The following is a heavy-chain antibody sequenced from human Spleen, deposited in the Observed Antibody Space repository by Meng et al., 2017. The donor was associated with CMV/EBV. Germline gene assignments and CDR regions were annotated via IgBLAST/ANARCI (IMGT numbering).Heavy chain of an antibody. D-gene: IGHD4-11*01. CDR3: ARPCDYSSYYYAMDV. CDR2: ISYDGSNK. V-gene: IGHV3-30*03. Sequence: GESLKISCAASGFTFSDYSMNWVRQAPGKGLEWVAVISYDGSNKYYADSVKGRFTISRDNSKNTLDLQMNSLRGEDTAMYYCARPCDYSSYYYAMDVWGQGTTVTVSS. CDR1: GFTFSDYS. J-gene: IGHJ6*02.